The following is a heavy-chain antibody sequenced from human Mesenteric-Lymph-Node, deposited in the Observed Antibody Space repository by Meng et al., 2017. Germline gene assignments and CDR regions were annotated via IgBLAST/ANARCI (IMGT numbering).Heavy chain of an antibody. D-gene: IGHD3-10*01. CDR1: GGSISSYY. V-gene: IGHV4-4*07. J-gene: IGHJ6*02. CDR2: IYTSGST. Sequence: SETLSLTCTVSGGSISSYYWSWIRQPAGKGLEWLGRIYTSGSTNYNPSHKSRVTMSVDTSNNQISLKLSSVTAADTAVYYCARDRLWFGELFYYYGIDVWGQGTTVTVSS. CDR3: ARDRLWFGELFYYYGIDV.